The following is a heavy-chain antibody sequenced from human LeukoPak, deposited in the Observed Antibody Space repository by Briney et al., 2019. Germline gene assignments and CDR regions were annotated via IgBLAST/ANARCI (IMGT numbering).Heavy chain of an antibody. CDR1: GFTFSSYG. CDR2: IRYDGSNK. Sequence: GGSLRLSCAASGFTFSSYGMHWVRQAPGKGLEWVAFIRYDGSNKYYADSVKGRFTISRDNSKNTLYLQMNSLRAEDTAVYYCAREGHKGYFDWLPDRYYYYYYGMDVWGQGTTVTVSS. D-gene: IGHD3-9*01. J-gene: IGHJ6*02. V-gene: IGHV3-30*02. CDR3: AREGHKGYFDWLPDRYYYYYYGMDV.